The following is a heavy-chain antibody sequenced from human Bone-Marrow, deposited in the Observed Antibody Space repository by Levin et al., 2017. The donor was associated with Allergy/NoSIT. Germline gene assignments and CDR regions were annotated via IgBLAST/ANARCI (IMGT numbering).Heavy chain of an antibody. CDR1: GFNFRSYA. CDR2: IWYDGSHE. V-gene: IGHV3-33*01. Sequence: GESLKISCAASGFNFRSYAMHWVRQAPGKGLEWVAIIWYDGSHEYYADSVKGRFTISRDNSKNTLILQMDTLRAEDPAVYYCARNHGDGDYNYNYGMDVWGQGTTVNVSS. D-gene: IGHD4-17*01. CDR3: ARNHGDGDYNYNYGMDV. J-gene: IGHJ6*02.